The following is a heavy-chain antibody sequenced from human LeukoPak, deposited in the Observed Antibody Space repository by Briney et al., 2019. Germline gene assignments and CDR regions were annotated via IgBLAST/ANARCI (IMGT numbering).Heavy chain of an antibody. V-gene: IGHV4-59*01. Sequence: SETLSLTCTVSGGSISSYYWSWIRQPPGKGLEWIGYIYYSGSTNYNPSLKSRVTISVDTSKNQFSLKLSSVTAADTAVYYCARDRARDSSSWYTGHWFDPWGQGTLVTVSS. D-gene: IGHD6-13*01. CDR3: ARDRARDSSSWYTGHWFDP. J-gene: IGHJ5*02. CDR1: GGSISSYY. CDR2: IYYSGST.